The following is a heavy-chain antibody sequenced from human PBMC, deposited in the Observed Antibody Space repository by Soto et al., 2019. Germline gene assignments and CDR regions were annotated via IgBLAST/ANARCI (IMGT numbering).Heavy chain of an antibody. D-gene: IGHD3-10*01. CDR1: GGPIRSSSYY. J-gene: IGHJ6*02. CDR3: ARHSSRRTAGSWGLDV. CDR2: IYYSGST. V-gene: IGHV4-39*01. Sequence: PSETLSPTYRASGGPIRSSSYYGGWLRRPPGKGLPWFGSIYYSGSTSYNPSLKSRVTISVDTSQNQFPRKLSSVTPADTAVYRCARHSSRRTAGSWGLDVWGQGTTVT.